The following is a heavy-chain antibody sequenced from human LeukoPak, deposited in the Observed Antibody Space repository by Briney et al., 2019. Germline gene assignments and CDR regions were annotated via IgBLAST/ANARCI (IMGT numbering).Heavy chain of an antibody. CDR3: AKDRTVGASYWYFDL. D-gene: IGHD1-26*01. J-gene: IGHJ2*01. Sequence: GGSLRLFCAASGFTFSSSAMSWVRQVPGKGLEWVSGISASGGSTYYADSVRGRFTISRDNSKNTLYVQMNSLRDEDTAVYYCAKDRTVGASYWYFDLWGRGTLVTVSS. CDR1: GFTFSSSA. V-gene: IGHV3-23*01. CDR2: ISASGGST.